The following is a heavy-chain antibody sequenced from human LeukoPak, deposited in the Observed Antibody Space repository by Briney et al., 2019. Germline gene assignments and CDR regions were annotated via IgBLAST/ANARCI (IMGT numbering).Heavy chain of an antibody. Sequence: SETLSLTCTVSGGSISSSSYYWGWIRQPPGKGLEWIGSIYYRGITYYNPSLKSRVTISVDTSKNQFSLKLSSGTAADTAVYYCARVVYDSSTYPKSYFDFWGQGTLVTVSS. CDR1: GGSISSSSYY. V-gene: IGHV4-39*07. CDR3: ARVVYDSSTYPKSYFDF. J-gene: IGHJ4*02. D-gene: IGHD3-22*01. CDR2: IYYRGIT.